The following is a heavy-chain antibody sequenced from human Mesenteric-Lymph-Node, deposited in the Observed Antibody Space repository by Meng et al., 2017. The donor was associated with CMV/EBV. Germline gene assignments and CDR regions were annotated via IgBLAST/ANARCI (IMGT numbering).Heavy chain of an antibody. CDR3: ARETSITIFGVVKLDP. V-gene: IGHV4-34*09. D-gene: IGHD3-3*01. J-gene: IGHJ5*02. CDR1: GGSFSGYY. CDR2: IYYSGST. Sequence: LRLSCAVYGGSFSGYYWSWIRQPPGKGLEWIGYIYYSGSTYYNPSLKSRVTISVDTSKNQFSLKLSSVTAADTAVYYCARETSITIFGVVKLDPWGQGTLVTVSS.